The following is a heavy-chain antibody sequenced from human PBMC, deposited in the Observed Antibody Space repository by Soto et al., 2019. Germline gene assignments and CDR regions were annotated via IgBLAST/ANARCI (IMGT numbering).Heavy chain of an antibody. CDR1: GYTFTDYY. Sequence: QVQLVQSGAEAKKPGASVKVSCKASGYTFTDYYMHWVRQAPGQGLEWMGWINPKSGDTNYAQEFQGWVTMTRDTSISTVYLEVSRLRSDDTAVYYCARGEGSGWPLKFHWFDPWGQGTLVTVSS. CDR3: ARGEGSGWPLKFHWFDP. D-gene: IGHD6-19*01. V-gene: IGHV1-2*04. CDR2: INPKSGDT. J-gene: IGHJ5*02.